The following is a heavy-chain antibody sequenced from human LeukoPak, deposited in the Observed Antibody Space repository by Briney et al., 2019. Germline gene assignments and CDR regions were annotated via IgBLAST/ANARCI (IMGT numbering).Heavy chain of an antibody. J-gene: IGHJ5*02. CDR3: AREKREGIGYCSSTSCWNGWFDP. CDR2: IYYSGST. Sequence: SETLSLTCTVSGGSISSYYWSWIRQPPGKGLEWIGYIYYSGSTNYNPSLTSRVPISVDTFKNQFSLKLSSVTAADTAVYYCAREKREGIGYCSSTSCWNGWFDPWGQGTLVTVSS. CDR1: GGSISSYY. V-gene: IGHV4-59*01. D-gene: IGHD2-2*01.